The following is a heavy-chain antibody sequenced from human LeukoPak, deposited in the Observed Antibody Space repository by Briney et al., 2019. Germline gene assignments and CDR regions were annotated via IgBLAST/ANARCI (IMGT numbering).Heavy chain of an antibody. J-gene: IGHJ5*02. V-gene: IGHV1-69-2*01. CDR1: GYTFTDYY. CDR3: ATPPLGIVGAKEVP. CDR2: VDPEDGET. Sequence: ASVKVSXKVSGYTFTDYYMHWVPQAPGKGLEWMGLVDPEDGETIYAEKFQGRVTITADTSTDTAYMELSSLRSEDTAVYYCATPPLGIVGAKEVPWGQGTLVTVSS. D-gene: IGHD1-26*01.